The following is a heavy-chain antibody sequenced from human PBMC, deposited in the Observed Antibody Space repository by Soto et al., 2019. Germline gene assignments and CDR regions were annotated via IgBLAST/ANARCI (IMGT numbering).Heavy chain of an antibody. CDR3: ARGPAVQVGPTHFDH. CDR1: GGAISSYA. J-gene: IGHJ5*02. V-gene: IGHV1-69*13. D-gene: IGHD4-4*01. Sequence: ASVKVSCKAIGGAISSYAISWVRQAPGQGLEWMGGIIPVSGTTTYAQKFQARVTITADESTTTADMELSRLRSEDAAVYNRARGPAVQVGPTHFDHWGQGTRVTASS. CDR2: IIPVSGTT.